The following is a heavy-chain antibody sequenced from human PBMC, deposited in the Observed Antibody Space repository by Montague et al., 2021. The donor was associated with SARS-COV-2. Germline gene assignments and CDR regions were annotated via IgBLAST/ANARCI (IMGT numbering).Heavy chain of an antibody. Sequence: SLRLSCAASGFTFSSYAIHWVRQAPGKGLVWVALISFDGRSQYYADSVKGRFTISRDNSKSTLYLQMNSLRAADTAVYYCARDGKYYDTLIGYFSPRNYYYFYGMDVWGQGTTVTVSS. CDR3: ARDGKYYDTLIGYFSPRNYYYFYGMDV. J-gene: IGHJ6*02. V-gene: IGHV3-30*04. CDR2: ISFDGRSQ. CDR1: GFTFSSYA. D-gene: IGHD3-9*01.